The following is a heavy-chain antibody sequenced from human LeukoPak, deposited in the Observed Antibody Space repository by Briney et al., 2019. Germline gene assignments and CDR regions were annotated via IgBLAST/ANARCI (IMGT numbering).Heavy chain of an antibody. Sequence: SETLSLTCTVSGGSIRSGGYWSWIRQHPGKGLEWIGYIYRSGGPYYHPSLKSRVGISVDTSKNQFSLRLSSVTAADTAVYYCARGPYSNYGTFDFWGQGILVTVSS. D-gene: IGHD4-11*01. V-gene: IGHV4-31*03. CDR2: IYRSGGP. J-gene: IGHJ4*02. CDR1: GGSIRSGGY. CDR3: ARGPYSNYGTFDF.